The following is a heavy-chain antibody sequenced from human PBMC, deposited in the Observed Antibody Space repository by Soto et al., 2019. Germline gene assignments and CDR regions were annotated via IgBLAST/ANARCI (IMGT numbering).Heavy chain of an antibody. J-gene: IGHJ4*02. Sequence: PAETLSLTCAVYGGSFSGYYWSWIRQPPGKGLEWIGEINNSGSTNYNPSLKSRVTISVDTSKNQFSLKLSSVTAADTAVYYCAREGRAVRGVIIGKHDYWGQGTLVTVSS. CDR2: INNSGST. V-gene: IGHV4-34*01. CDR3: AREGRAVRGVIIGKHDY. CDR1: GGSFSGYY. D-gene: IGHD3-10*01.